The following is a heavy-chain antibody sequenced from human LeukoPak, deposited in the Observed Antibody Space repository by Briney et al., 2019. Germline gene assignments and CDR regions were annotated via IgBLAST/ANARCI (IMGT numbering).Heavy chain of an antibody. CDR2: ISAYNGNT. Sequence: GASVKVSCKASGYTFTSYGISWVRQAPGQGLEWMGWISAYNGNTNYAQKLQGRVTMTTDTSTSTAYMELRSLRSDDTAVYYCASGYYDSSGYYSDDAFDIWGQGTMVTVSS. J-gene: IGHJ3*02. V-gene: IGHV1-18*01. CDR3: ASGYYDSSGYYSDDAFDI. D-gene: IGHD3-22*01. CDR1: GYTFTSYG.